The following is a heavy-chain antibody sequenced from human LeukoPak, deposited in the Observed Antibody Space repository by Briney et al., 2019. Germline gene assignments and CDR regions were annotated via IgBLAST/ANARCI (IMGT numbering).Heavy chain of an antibody. CDR3: ARAELRYFDSSEFDP. J-gene: IGHJ5*02. D-gene: IGHD3-9*01. CDR2: INPNSGGT. CDR1: GYTFTGYY. V-gene: IGHV1-2*06. Sequence: GAAVKVSCKASGYTFTGYYMHWVRQAPGQGREWMGRINPNSGGTNYAQKFQGRVTMTRDTSISTAYMELSRLRSDDTAVYYCARAELRYFDSSEFDPWGQGTLVTVSS.